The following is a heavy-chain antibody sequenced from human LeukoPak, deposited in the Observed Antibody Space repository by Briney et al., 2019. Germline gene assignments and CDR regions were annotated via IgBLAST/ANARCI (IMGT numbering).Heavy chain of an antibody. V-gene: IGHV3-7*04. D-gene: IGHD5-12*01. CDR1: GFTFSSYW. J-gene: IGHJ6*02. CDR3: ARVGLRFGPPQTYYYYGMDV. Sequence: GGSLRLFCAASGFTFSSYWMSWVRQAPGKGLEWVANIKQDGSEKYYVDSVKGRFTISRDNAKNSLYLQMNSLRAEDTAVYYCARVGLRFGPPQTYYYYGMDVWGQGTTVTVSS. CDR2: IKQDGSEK.